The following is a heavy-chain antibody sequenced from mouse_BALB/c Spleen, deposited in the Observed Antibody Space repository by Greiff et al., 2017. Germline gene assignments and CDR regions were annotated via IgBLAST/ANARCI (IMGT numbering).Heavy chain of an antibody. J-gene: IGHJ2*01. V-gene: IGHV1-80*01. CDR1: GYAFSSYW. Sequence: VQLVESGAELVRPGSSVKISCKASGYAFSSYWMNWVKQRPGQGLEWIGQIYPGDGDTNYNGKFKGKATLTADKSSSTAYMQLSSLTSEDSAVYFCARSPYDYDYFDYWGQGTTLTVSS. CDR2: IYPGDGDT. CDR3: ARSPYDYDYFDY. D-gene: IGHD2-4*01.